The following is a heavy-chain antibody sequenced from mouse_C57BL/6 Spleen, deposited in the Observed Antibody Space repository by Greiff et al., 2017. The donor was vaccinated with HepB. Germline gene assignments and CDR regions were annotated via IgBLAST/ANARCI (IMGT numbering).Heavy chain of an antibody. V-gene: IGHV1-19*01. CDR3: AREMAQAYYFDY. Sequence: EVQLQQSGPVLVKPGASVKMSCKASGYTFTDYYMNWVKQSHGKSLEWIGVINPYNGGTSYNQKFKGKATLTVDKSSSTAYMELNSLTSEDSAVYYCAREMAQAYYFDYWGQGTTLTVSS. J-gene: IGHJ2*01. D-gene: IGHD3-2*02. CDR1: GYTFTDYY. CDR2: INPYNGGT.